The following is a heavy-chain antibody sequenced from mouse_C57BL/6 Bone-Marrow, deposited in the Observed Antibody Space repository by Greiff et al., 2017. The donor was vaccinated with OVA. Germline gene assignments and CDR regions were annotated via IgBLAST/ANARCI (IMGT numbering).Heavy chain of an antibody. J-gene: IGHJ3*01. Sequence: EVKLMESGGDLVKPGGSLKLSCAASGFTFSSYGMSWVRQTPDKRLEWVATISSGGSYTYYPDSVKGRFTISRDNAKNTLYLQMSSLKSEDTAMYYCARHLLLRSKAYWGQGTLVTVSA. V-gene: IGHV5-6*01. D-gene: IGHD1-1*01. CDR3: ARHLLLRSKAY. CDR2: ISSGGSYT. CDR1: GFTFSSYG.